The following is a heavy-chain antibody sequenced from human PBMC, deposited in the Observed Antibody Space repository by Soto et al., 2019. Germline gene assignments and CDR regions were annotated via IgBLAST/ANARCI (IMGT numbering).Heavy chain of an antibody. CDR3: VRGLYTGYVWGDH. D-gene: IGHD5-12*01. Sequence: VQLVQSGAEVKKPGASVKVSCKASGYTFISYDINWVRQAPGQGLEWMGWMNPNRGNTDYAQKFQGRVTMTRNTSITTAYMELRSLTSEDTAVYFCVRGLYTGYVWGDHWGQGTLITVSS. CDR1: GYTFISYD. V-gene: IGHV1-8*01. J-gene: IGHJ4*02. CDR2: MNPNRGNT.